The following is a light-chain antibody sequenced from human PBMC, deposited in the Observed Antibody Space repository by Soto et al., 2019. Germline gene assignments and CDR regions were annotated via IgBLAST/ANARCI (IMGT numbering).Light chain of an antibody. CDR1: QTVYNGY. J-gene: IGKJ5*01. CDR2: GAS. Sequence: EIAMTQSPATLSVSPGERATLSCRASQTVYNGYLAWYQQKPGQAPRLLIYGASSRATGIPDRFSGSGSGTDFTLTISRLEPGDFALYYCQQYGGSPITFGQGTRLEI. V-gene: IGKV3-20*01. CDR3: QQYGGSPIT.